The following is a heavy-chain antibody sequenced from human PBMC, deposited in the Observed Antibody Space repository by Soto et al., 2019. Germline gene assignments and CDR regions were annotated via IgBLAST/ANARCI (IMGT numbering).Heavy chain of an antibody. CDR3: ATSEWNDAFDI. J-gene: IGHJ3*02. V-gene: IGHV3-15*01. CDR2: IKRKTDGETT. D-gene: IGHD3-3*01. CDR1: GFTFSNVW. Sequence: EVQLVESGGGLVKPGGSLRLSCAASGFTFSNVWMTWIHQAPGKGLEWVGRIKRKTDGETTDYGAPVKGRFTVSRDDSKNTLYLQMNSLKTEDTGLYYCATSEWNDAFDIWGHGTMVTVSS.